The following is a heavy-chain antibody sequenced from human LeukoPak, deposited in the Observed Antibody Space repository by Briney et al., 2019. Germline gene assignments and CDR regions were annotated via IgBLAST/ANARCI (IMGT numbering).Heavy chain of an antibody. Sequence: PLETLSLTCTVSGGSIGNYYWSWIRQPPRKGLEWIGYIYYTGITNYNPSLKRRVTLSVDTSKNQFSLKLNSVTAADTAVYYCARASSAWYGLFDYWGQGTLVTVSS. J-gene: IGHJ4*02. D-gene: IGHD6-19*01. CDR2: IYYTGIT. CDR1: GGSIGNYY. CDR3: ARASSAWYGLFDY. V-gene: IGHV4-59*01.